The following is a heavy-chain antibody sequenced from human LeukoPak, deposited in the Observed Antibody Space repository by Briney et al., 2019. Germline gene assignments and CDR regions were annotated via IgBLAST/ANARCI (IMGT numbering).Heavy chain of an antibody. CDR3: AREGRDFWSGSRGWFDP. CDR2: THYSGSS. V-gene: IGHV4-30-4*01. D-gene: IGHD3-3*01. CDR1: GASISSDDYY. J-gene: IGHJ5*02. Sequence: SQTLSLTCTVSGASISSDDYYWSWIRQPPGKGLKWIAYTHYSGSSFYNPSLKSRITISVDTAKNQFSLRLSSVTAADTAVYYCAREGRDFWSGSRGWFDPWGQGTLVTVSS.